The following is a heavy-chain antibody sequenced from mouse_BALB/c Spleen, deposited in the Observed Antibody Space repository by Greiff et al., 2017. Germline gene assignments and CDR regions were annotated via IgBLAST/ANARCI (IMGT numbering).Heavy chain of an antibody. CDR3: AHRYDPAAMDY. CDR2: IDPANGNT. V-gene: IGHV14-3*02. D-gene: IGHD2-14*01. CDR1: GFNIKDTY. Sequence: EVQGVESGAELVKPGASVKLSCTASGFNIKDTYMHWVKQRPEQGLEWIGRIDPANGNTKYDPKFQGKATITADTSSNTAYLQLCSLTSEDTAVYYCAHRYDPAAMDYWGQGTSVTVSA. J-gene: IGHJ4*01.